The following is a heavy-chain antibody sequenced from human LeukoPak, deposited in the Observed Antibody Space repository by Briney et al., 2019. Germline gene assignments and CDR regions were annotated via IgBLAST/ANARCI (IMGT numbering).Heavy chain of an antibody. CDR2: ISDTGRLS. V-gene: IGHV3-23*01. CDR1: GFTFSSSA. D-gene: IGHD3-22*01. Sequence: GGSLRLSCAASGFTFSSSAMSWVRQAPGKGLEWVAAISDTGRLSYCADSVNGRFTISRDNSKNTLSLQMNSLRAADTAVYYCVRERYSSGRYFDYWGQGTLVTVSS. J-gene: IGHJ4*02. CDR3: VRERYSSGRYFDY.